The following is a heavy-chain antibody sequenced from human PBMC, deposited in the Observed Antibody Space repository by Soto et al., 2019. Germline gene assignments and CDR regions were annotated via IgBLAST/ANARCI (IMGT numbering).Heavy chain of an antibody. V-gene: IGHV3-30-3*01. CDR1: GFTFSSYA. J-gene: IGHJ6*02. CDR3: AREPPSGYDLREYYYYYYGMDV. CDR2: ISYDGSNK. D-gene: IGHD5-12*01. Sequence: GGSLRLSCAASGFTFSSYAMHWVRQAPGKGLEWVAVISYDGSNKYYADSVKGRFTISRDNSKNRLYLQMNSLRAEDTAVYYCAREPPSGYDLREYYYYYYGMDVWGQGTTVTVSS.